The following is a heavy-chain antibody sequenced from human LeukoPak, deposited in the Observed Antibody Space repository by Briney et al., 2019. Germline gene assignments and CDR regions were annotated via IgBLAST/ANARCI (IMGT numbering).Heavy chain of an antibody. V-gene: IGHV3-9*01. CDR3: AKGSPGDSNAFDI. CDR2: VSWNSVYI. D-gene: IGHD7-27*01. Sequence: PGGSLRLSCAASGFTFDDYAMHWVRQVPGKGLEWVSGVSWNSVYIGYADSVKGRFIISRDNAKNSRYLQMNSLRAEDTALYYCAKGSPGDSNAFDIWGQGTMVTVSS. J-gene: IGHJ3*02. CDR1: GFTFDDYA.